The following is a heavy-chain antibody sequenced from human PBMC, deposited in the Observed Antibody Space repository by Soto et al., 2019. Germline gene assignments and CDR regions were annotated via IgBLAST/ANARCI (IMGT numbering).Heavy chain of an antibody. D-gene: IGHD4-17*01. CDR1: GFTFSSYS. CDR2: ISSSSSYI. Sequence: GGSLRLSCAASGFTFSSYSMNWVRQAPGKGLEWVSSISSSSSYIYYADSVKGRFTISRDNAKNSLYLQMNSLRAEDTAVYYCARVRDYGEITSPFDYWGQGTLVTASS. J-gene: IGHJ4*02. CDR3: ARVRDYGEITSPFDY. V-gene: IGHV3-21*01.